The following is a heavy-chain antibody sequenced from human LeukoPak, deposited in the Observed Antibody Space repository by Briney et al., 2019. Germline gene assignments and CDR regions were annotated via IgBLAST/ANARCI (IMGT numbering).Heavy chain of an antibody. Sequence: GGSLRLSCAASGFTFSSYSMNWVRRAPGKGLEWVSSISSSSSYIYYADSVKGRFTISRDNAKNSLYLQMNSLRAEDTAVYYCAREAPAVAGTKDWFDPWGQGTLVTVSS. CDR3: AREAPAVAGTKDWFDP. CDR1: GFTFSSYS. CDR2: ISSSSSYI. J-gene: IGHJ5*02. D-gene: IGHD6-19*01. V-gene: IGHV3-21*01.